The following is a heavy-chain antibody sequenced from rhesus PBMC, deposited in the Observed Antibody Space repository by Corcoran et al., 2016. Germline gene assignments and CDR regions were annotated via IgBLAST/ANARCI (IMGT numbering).Heavy chain of an antibody. CDR1: GGSISDDYY. J-gene: IGHJ4*01. Sequence: QVQLQESGPGLVKPSETLSLTCAVSGGSISDDYYWNWIRQPPGKGLEWIGDIYGSGGGTNYNHSLKNRVTSAIDTSKNQFSLKLSSVTAADTAVYYCEGDSGYYATFDYWGQGVLVTVSS. D-gene: IGHD3-28*01. CDR2: IYGSGGGT. V-gene: IGHV4-106*01. CDR3: EGDSGYYATFDY.